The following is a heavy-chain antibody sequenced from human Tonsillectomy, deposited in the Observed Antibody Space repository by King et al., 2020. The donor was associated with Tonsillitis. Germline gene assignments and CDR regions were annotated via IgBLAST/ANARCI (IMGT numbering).Heavy chain of an antibody. J-gene: IGHJ6*03. CDR3: ATYPRDLWPRLGYYYMDV. Sequence: QLVQSGAEVKKPGASVKVSCKVSGYTLTELSMHWVRQAPGKGLEWMGGFDPEDGETIYAQKFQGRVTMTEDTSTDTAYMELSSLRSEDTAVYYCATYPRDLWPRLGYYYMDVWGKGTTVTVSS. CDR1: GYTLTELS. CDR2: FDPEDGET. V-gene: IGHV1-24*01. D-gene: IGHD3-16*01.